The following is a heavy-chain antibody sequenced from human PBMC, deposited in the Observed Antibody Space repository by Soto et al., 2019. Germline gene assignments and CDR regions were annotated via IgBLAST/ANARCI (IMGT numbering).Heavy chain of an antibody. Sequence: GGSLRLSCAASGFTFSSYAMSWVRQAPGKGLEWVSAISGSGGSTYYADSVKGRFTISRDNSKNTLYLQMNSLRAEDTAVYYCAKSGRPKFVCSSTSCFFCWFDPWDQGPLVTVSS. CDR1: GFTFSSYA. CDR3: AKSGRPKFVCSSTSCFFCWFDP. CDR2: ISGSGGST. J-gene: IGHJ5*02. D-gene: IGHD2-2*01. V-gene: IGHV3-23*01.